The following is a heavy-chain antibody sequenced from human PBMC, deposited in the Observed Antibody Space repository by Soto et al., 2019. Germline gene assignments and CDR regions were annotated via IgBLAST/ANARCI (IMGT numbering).Heavy chain of an antibody. V-gene: IGHV4-34*01. J-gene: IGHJ3*02. Sequence: QVQLQQWGAGLLKPSETLSLTGAVYGGSFSGYYWCWIRQPPGKGLEWIGEINHSGSTNYNPSLKSRVTISVDTAKNPFSLKLSSVTAADTAVYYCARGVLRLFGPKTRHAFDIWGQGTMVTVSS. D-gene: IGHD3-3*01. CDR1: GGSFSGYY. CDR2: INHSGST. CDR3: ARGVLRLFGPKTRHAFDI.